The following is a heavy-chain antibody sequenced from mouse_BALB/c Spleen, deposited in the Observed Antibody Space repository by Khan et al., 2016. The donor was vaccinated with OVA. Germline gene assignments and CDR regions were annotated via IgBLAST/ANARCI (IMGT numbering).Heavy chain of an antibody. Sequence: EVQLQESGPGLVKPSQSLSLTCTVTGYSITSDYAWNWIRQFPGNKLEWMGYIRYSGRTSYNPSLKNRISITRDTSKNQFFLQLNSVTSEDTATYYCARSVTITTVVATDFDYWGQGTILTVSS. J-gene: IGHJ2*01. D-gene: IGHD1-1*01. V-gene: IGHV3-2*02. CDR2: IRYSGRT. CDR3: ARSVTITTVVATDFDY. CDR1: GYSITSDYA.